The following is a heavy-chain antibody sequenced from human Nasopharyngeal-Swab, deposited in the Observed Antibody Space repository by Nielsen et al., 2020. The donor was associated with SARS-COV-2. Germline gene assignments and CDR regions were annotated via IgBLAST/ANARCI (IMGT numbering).Heavy chain of an antibody. D-gene: IGHD3-10*01. CDR2: IYPGDSDT. Sequence: GGSLRLSCKGSGYSFTSYWIGWVRQMPGKGLEWMGIIYPGDSDTRYSPSFQGQVTISADKSISTAYLQWSSLKASDTAMYYCARQMDYYGSGSPPGYWGQGTLVTASS. J-gene: IGHJ4*02. CDR1: GYSFTSYW. V-gene: IGHV5-51*01. CDR3: ARQMDYYGSGSPPGY.